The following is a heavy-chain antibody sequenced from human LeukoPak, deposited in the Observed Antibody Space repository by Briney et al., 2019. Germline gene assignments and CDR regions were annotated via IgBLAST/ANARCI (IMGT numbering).Heavy chain of an antibody. V-gene: IGHV4-39*07. Sequence: PSETLSLTCTVSGGSISSSSYYWGWIRQPPGKGLEWIGEINHSGSTNYNPSLKSRVTISVDTSKNQFSLKLSSVTAADTAVYYCARDPGITIFGVVIPANDYWGQGTLVTVSP. D-gene: IGHD3-3*01. CDR3: ARDPGITIFGVVIPANDY. J-gene: IGHJ4*02. CDR2: INHSGST. CDR1: GGSISSSSYY.